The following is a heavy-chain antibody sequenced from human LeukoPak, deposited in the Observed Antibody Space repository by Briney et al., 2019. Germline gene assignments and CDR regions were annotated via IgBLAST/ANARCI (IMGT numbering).Heavy chain of an antibody. V-gene: IGHV1-18*01. CDR2: ISAYNGNT. J-gene: IGHJ4*02. CDR3: ARGESIVGATPPFDY. CDR1: GYTFTSYG. Sequence: ASVKASCKASGYTFTSYGISWVRQAPGQGLEWMGWISAYNGNTNYAQKLQGRATMTTDTSTSTAYMELRSLRSDDTAVYYCARGESIVGATPPFDYWGQGTLVTVSS. D-gene: IGHD1-26*01.